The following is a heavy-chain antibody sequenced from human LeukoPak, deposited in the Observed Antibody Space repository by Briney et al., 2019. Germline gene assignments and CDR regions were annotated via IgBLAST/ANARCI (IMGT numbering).Heavy chain of an antibody. D-gene: IGHD1-7*01. CDR3: ARAARGNYGRSLEDY. CDR1: GGSFRGYY. V-gene: IGHV4-34*01. CDR2: INHSGST. J-gene: IGHJ4*02. Sequence: PSETLSLTCAVYGGSFRGYYWSWIRQPPGKGLEWIGEINHSGSTNYNPSLKSRVTISVDTSKNQFSLKPSSVTAADTAVYYCARAARGNYGRSLEDYWGQGTLVAVSS.